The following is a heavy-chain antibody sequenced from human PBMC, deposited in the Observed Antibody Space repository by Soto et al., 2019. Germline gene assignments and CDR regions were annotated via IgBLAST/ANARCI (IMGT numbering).Heavy chain of an antibody. Sequence: EEQLVQSGGGLVQPGGSLRLSCAASGFRFSSYDLFWVRQAPGKGLEYVSAVSRNGINTYYANSVKGRFTISRDNSKNIMDLQTGTLRAEDMAVYYCAITYYDFDVWGKGTTVIVSS. CDR2: VSRNGINT. CDR3: AITYYDFDV. D-gene: IGHD3-3*01. V-gene: IGHV3-64*01. J-gene: IGHJ6*04. CDR1: GFRFSSYD.